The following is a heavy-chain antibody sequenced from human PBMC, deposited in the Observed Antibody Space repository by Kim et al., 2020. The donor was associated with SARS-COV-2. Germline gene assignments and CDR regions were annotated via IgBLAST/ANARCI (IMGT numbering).Heavy chain of an antibody. CDR3: ARLNYYGSGGDY. J-gene: IGHJ4*02. Sequence: RYSPSFQGQVTISADKSISTAYLQWSSLKASDTAMYYCARLNYYGSGGDYWGQGTLVTVSS. V-gene: IGHV5-51*01. D-gene: IGHD3-10*01.